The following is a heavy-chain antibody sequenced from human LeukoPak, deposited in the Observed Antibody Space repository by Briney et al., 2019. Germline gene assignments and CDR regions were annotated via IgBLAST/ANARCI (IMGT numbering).Heavy chain of an antibody. CDR2: ISSSSSYI. CDR1: GFTFSSYS. V-gene: IGHV3-21*01. D-gene: IGHD6-19*01. CDR3: AREYSSGWSNY. J-gene: IGHJ4*02. Sequence: GGSLRLSGAASGFTFSSYSMTWVRQAPGKGLEWVSSISSSSSYIYYADSVKGRFTISRDNAKNSLYLQMNSLRAEDTAVYYCAREYSSGWSNYWGQGTLVTVSS.